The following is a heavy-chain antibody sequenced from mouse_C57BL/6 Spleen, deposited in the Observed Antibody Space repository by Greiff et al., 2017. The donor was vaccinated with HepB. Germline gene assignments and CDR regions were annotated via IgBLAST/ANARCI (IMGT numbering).Heavy chain of an antibody. CDR3: ARDYYGSFDY. V-gene: IGHV1-76*01. J-gene: IGHJ2*01. Sequence: ESGAELVRPGASVKLSCKASGYTFTDYYINWVKQRPGQGLEWIARIYPGSGNTYYNEKFKGKATLTAEKSSSTAYMQLSSLTSEDSAVYFCARDYYGSFDYWGQGTTLTVSS. CDR1: GYTFTDYY. D-gene: IGHD1-1*01. CDR2: IYPGSGNT.